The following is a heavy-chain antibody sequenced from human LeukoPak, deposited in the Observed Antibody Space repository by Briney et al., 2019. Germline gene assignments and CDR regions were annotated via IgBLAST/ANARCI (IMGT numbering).Heavy chain of an antibody. CDR1: GYSFSSYY. D-gene: IGHD4-17*01. V-gene: IGHV1-46*01. Sequence: GASVKVSCKAPGYSFSSYYMHWVRQAPGQGLEWMGIINPSGGSTSYAQKFQGRVTMTRDTSTSTVYMDLSSLRSEDTAVYYCARSYGDYAFDPWGQGTLVTVSS. CDR3: ARSYGDYAFDP. J-gene: IGHJ5*02. CDR2: INPSGGST.